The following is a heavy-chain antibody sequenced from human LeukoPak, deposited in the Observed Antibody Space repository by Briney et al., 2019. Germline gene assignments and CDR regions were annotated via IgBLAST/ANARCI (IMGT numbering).Heavy chain of an antibody. Sequence: GGSLRLSCTASGFTFGDYAMSWFRQAPGKGLEWVGFIRSKAYGGTTEYAASVKGRFTISRDDSKSIAYLQMNSLKTEDTAVYYCTRWDVDTAMVTYFQHWGQGTLVTVSS. CDR3: TRWDVDTAMVTYFQH. V-gene: IGHV3-49*03. J-gene: IGHJ1*01. D-gene: IGHD5-18*01. CDR2: IRSKAYGGTT. CDR1: GFTFGDYA.